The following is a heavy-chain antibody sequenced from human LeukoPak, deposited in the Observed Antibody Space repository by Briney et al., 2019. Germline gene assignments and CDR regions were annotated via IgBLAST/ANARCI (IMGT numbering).Heavy chain of an antibody. V-gene: IGHV1-69-2*01. CDR1: GGTFSSYA. CDR3: ATSSPRDYCSGGSCPNWFDP. D-gene: IGHD2-15*01. CDR2: VDPEDGEA. Sequence: ASVKVSCKASGGTFSSYAISWVRQAPGQGLEWMGLVDPEDGEAIYAEKFQGRVTITADTSTDTAYMELSSLRSEDTAVYYCATSSPRDYCSGGSCPNWFDPWGQGTLVTVSS. J-gene: IGHJ5*02.